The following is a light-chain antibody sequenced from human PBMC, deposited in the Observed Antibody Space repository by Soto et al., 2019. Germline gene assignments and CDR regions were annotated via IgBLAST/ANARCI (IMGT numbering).Light chain of an antibody. CDR3: CSYAGSYTYV. Sequence: QSVLTQPRSVSGSPGQSVTISCPGTSSDVGGYNYVSWYQQHPGKAPKLMIYDVSKRPSGVPDRFSGSKSGNTASLTISGLQAEDEADYYCCSYAGSYTYVFGTGTKVTVL. CDR1: SSDVGGYNY. CDR2: DVS. J-gene: IGLJ1*01. V-gene: IGLV2-11*01.